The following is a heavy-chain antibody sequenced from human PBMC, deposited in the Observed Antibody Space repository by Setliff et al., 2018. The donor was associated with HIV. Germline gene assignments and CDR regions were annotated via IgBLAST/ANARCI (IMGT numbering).Heavy chain of an antibody. D-gene: IGHD3-10*01. V-gene: IGHV4-34*01. Sequence: SETLSLTCAVYGGSFSGYYWSWIRQPPGKGLEWIGEINHSGSTNYNPSLKSRVTMSVDTSKKQFSLKLSSVTAADTAVYYCARGGGITWRSYSFDYWGQGSLVTVSS. CDR1: GGSFSGYY. CDR2: INHSGST. CDR3: ARGGGITWRSYSFDY. J-gene: IGHJ4*02.